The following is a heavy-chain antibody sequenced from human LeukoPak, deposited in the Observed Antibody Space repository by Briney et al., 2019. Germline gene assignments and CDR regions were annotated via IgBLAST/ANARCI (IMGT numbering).Heavy chain of an antibody. CDR2: INPNSDGT. Sequence: ASVKVSCKASGYTFAGYYIHWVRQTPGQGLEWTGWINPNSDGTNYAQKFQGRITMTRDTSINTAYMELTRLRSDDTAVYYCARLLELEWGSRTYPTGAFDYWGQGTLVAVSS. J-gene: IGHJ4*02. CDR1: GYTFAGYY. V-gene: IGHV1-2*02. CDR3: ARLLELEWGSRTYPTGAFDY. D-gene: IGHD3-3*01.